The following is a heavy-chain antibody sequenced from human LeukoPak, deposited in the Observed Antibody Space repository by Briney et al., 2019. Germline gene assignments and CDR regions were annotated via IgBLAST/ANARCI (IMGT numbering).Heavy chain of an antibody. Sequence: GPTLVNPTQTLTLTCTCSGFSLSTSGVGVGWIRQPPGKALEWLALIYWNDDKRHNPSLENRLTITRDTSKNQVVLTLTNMDPVDTATYYCANRSVAVRPTFFWFDPWGQGTLVTVSS. CDR3: ANRSVAVRPTFFWFDP. CDR1: GFSLSTSGVG. V-gene: IGHV2-5*01. J-gene: IGHJ5*02. CDR2: IYWNDDK. D-gene: IGHD6-6*01.